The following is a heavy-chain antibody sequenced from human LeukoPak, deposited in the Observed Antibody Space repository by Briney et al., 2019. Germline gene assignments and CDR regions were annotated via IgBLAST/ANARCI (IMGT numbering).Heavy chain of an antibody. CDR3: ARDTYYYGSGSPR. J-gene: IGHJ4*02. CDR1: GFTFTTYW. Sequence: PGGSLRLSCAASGFTFTTYWMHWVRQAPGKGLEWVANIKQDGSEKYYVDSVKGRFTISRDNAKNSLYLQMNSLRAEDTAVYYCARDTYYYGSGSPRWGQGTLVTVSS. D-gene: IGHD3-10*01. CDR2: IKQDGSEK. V-gene: IGHV3-7*01.